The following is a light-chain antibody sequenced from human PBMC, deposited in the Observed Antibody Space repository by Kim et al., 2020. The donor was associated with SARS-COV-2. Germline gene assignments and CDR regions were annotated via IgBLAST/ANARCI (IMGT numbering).Light chain of an antibody. Sequence: VSPGESAPLSAGASQSVSSNLAWYQQTPGQAPRPLIYGASTRATGIPARFSGSGSGTEFTLPISCLQSEDFAVYHCQQYNNWPYTFGQGTKLQIK. CDR2: GAS. CDR3: QQYNNWPYT. J-gene: IGKJ2*01. CDR1: QSVSSN. V-gene: IGKV3-15*01.